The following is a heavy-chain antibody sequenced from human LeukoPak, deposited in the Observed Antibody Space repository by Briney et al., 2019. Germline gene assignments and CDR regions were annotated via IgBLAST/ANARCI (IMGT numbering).Heavy chain of an antibody. CDR2: ISGSGGST. J-gene: IGHJ4*02. V-gene: IGHV3-23*01. CDR1: GFTFSSYA. CDR3: ATGEGEIVVAFDY. Sequence: PGGSLRLSCAASGFTFSSYAVSWVRQAPGKGLEWVSAISGSGGSTYYADSVKGRFTISRDNSKNTLYLQMNSLRAEDTAVYYCATGEGEIVVAFDYWGQGTLVTVSS. D-gene: IGHD3-22*01.